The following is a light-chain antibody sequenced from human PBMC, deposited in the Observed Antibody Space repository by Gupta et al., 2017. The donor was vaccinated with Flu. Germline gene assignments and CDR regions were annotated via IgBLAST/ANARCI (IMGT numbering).Light chain of an antibody. Sequence: SALTQPASVSGSPVQSITISCTGTSSDVGGYNYVSWSQQHPGKAPKLMIYEVSTRPSGVSNRVSGSETGNTDTLTISGRQDEDEAYYNYSSYTSSSTFVFGGGTKLTVL. CDR3: SSYTSSSTFV. V-gene: IGLV2-14*01. CDR1: SSDVGGYNY. J-gene: IGLJ2*01. CDR2: EVS.